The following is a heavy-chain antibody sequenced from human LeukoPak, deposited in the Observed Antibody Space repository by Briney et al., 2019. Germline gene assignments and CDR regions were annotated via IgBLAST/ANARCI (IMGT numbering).Heavy chain of an antibody. CDR1: GYSFTSYW. CDR2: IYPGDSDT. J-gene: IGHJ4*02. V-gene: IGHV5-51*01. Sequence: GEFLKISCKGSGYSFTSYWIGWVRQMPGKGLEWMGIIYPGDSDTRYSPSFQGQVTISADKSISTAYLQWSSLKASDTAMYYCASGRRSSSPDFDYWGQGTLVTVSS. CDR3: ASGRRSSSPDFDY. D-gene: IGHD6-13*01.